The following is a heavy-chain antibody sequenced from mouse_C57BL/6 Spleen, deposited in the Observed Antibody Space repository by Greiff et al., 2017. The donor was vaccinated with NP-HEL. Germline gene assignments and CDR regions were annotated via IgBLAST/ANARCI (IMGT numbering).Heavy chain of an antibody. V-gene: IGHV1-42*01. Sequence: VHVKQSGPELVKPGASVKISCKASGYSFTGYYMNWVKQSPEKSLEWIGEINPSTGGTTYNQKFKAKATLTVDKSSSTAYMQLKSLTSEDSAVYYCARSGGPWFAYWGQGTLVTVSA. D-gene: IGHD1-1*02. J-gene: IGHJ3*01. CDR2: INPSTGGT. CDR3: ARSGGPWFAY. CDR1: GYSFTGYY.